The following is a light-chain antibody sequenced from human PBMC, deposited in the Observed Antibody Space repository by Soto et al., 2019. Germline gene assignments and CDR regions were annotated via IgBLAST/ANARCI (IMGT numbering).Light chain of an antibody. V-gene: IGLV1-40*01. Sequence: QSVLTQPPSVSGAPGQRVTISCTGSSSNIGAGYDVHWYQQLPGTAPKLLIYGNSNRPSGVPDRFSGSKSGTSASLAITGLQAEDEADYSCQSSDSSLSAYVVFGGGTKLTVL. CDR1: SSNIGAGYD. CDR3: QSSDSSLSAYVV. J-gene: IGLJ2*01. CDR2: GNS.